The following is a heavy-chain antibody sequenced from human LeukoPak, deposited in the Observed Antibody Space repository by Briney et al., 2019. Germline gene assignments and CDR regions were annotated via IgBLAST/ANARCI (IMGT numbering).Heavy chain of an antibody. D-gene: IGHD1-7*01. V-gene: IGHV3-7*01. Sequence: GGSLRLSCAASGFIFSSNWMTWVRQAPGEGLEGVANIKPDGSDNYYVDSVKGRFTISRDNAKNSLFLQMNSLRVEDTAVYYCGRGGNYPGFWGQGALVTVSS. J-gene: IGHJ4*02. CDR1: GFIFSSNW. CDR2: IKPDGSDN. CDR3: GRGGNYPGF.